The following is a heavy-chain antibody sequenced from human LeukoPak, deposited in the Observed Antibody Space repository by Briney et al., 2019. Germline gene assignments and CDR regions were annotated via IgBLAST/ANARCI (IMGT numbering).Heavy chain of an antibody. CDR3: ARDFRDITTVPPAAFDT. CDR1: GYTFTSYG. J-gene: IGHJ3*02. V-gene: IGHV1-18*01. CDR2: ISAYNGNP. D-gene: IGHD4-17*01. Sequence: ASVKVSCKASGYTFTSYGISWVREAPGQGLGWIGWISAYNGNPNSAQKFQGRVTMTTHTSTSTAYMEPRSLRSDDTAVYYCARDFRDITTVPPAAFDTWGPGTTVTVSS.